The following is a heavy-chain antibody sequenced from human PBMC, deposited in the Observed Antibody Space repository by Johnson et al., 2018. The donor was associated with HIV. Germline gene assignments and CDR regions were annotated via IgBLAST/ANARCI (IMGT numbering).Heavy chain of an antibody. D-gene: IGHD3-10*01. Sequence: VQVVESGGVVVQPGGSLRLSCAASGFTFDDYAMHWVRQAPGNGLEWVSLIRWDGAVTHYVDYVKGRFTISRDNSRNSLYLQMKSLRTEDTALYYCARAEIYEGRIGDFAFDVWGRGTMVTVSS. J-gene: IGHJ3*01. V-gene: IGHV3-43D*03. CDR1: GFTFDDYA. CDR2: IRWDGAVT. CDR3: ARAEIYEGRIGDFAFDV.